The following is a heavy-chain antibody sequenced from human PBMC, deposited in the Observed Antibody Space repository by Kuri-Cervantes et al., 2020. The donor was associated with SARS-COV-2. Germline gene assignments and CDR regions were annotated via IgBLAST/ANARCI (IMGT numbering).Heavy chain of an antibody. CDR2: ISAYNGNT. CDR3: AREHTAMVNAVSFDI. CDR1: GYTFTSYG. Sequence: ASVKVSCKASGYTFTSYGISWVRQAPGQGLEWMGWISAYNGNTNYAQKFQGRVTITADKSTSTAYMELSSLRSEDTAVYYCAREHTAMVNAVSFDIWGQGTMVTVSS. V-gene: IGHV1-18*01. D-gene: IGHD5-18*01. J-gene: IGHJ3*02.